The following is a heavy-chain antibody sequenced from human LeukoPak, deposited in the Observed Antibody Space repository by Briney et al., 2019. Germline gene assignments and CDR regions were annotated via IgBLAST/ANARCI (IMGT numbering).Heavy chain of an antibody. CDR2: IYWNDDK. Sequence: GPTLVNPTQTLTLTCTFSGFSLSTSGVGVGWIRQPPGKALEWLALIYWNDDKRYSPSLKSRLTITKDTSKNQVVLTMTNMDPVDTATYYCAHTTWGGSGSYLGWFDPWGQGTLVTVSS. J-gene: IGHJ5*02. V-gene: IGHV2-5*01. CDR3: AHTTWGGSGSYLGWFDP. D-gene: IGHD3-10*01. CDR1: GFSLSTSGVG.